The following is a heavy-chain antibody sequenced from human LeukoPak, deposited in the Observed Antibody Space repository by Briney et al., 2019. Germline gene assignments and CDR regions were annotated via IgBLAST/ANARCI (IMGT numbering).Heavy chain of an antibody. V-gene: IGHV4-34*01. CDR3: ARRRYSDY. J-gene: IGHJ4*02. CDR1: GGSFSDYY. Sequence: SETLSLTCAVYGGSFSDYYWSWIRQPPGKGLEWIGEINHSGSTNYNPSLKSRVTISVDTSKNQFSLKLSSVTAADTAVYYCARRRYSDYWGQGTLVTVSS. CDR2: INHSGST. D-gene: IGHD1-14*01.